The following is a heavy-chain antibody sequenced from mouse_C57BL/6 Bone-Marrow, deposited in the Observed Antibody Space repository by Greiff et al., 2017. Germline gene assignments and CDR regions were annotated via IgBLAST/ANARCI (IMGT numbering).Heavy chain of an antibody. D-gene: IGHD2-4*01. J-gene: IGHJ3*01. V-gene: IGHV5-12*01. CDR2: ISNGGGST. CDR1: GFTFSDYY. CDR3: ASHICYDYDDWFAY. Sequence: EVKVVESGGGLVQPGGSLKLSCAASGFTFSDYYMYWVRQTPEKRLEWVAYISNGGGSTYYPDTVKGRFTISRDNAKNTLYLQMSRLKSEDTAMYYCASHICYDYDDWFAYWGQGTLVTVSA.